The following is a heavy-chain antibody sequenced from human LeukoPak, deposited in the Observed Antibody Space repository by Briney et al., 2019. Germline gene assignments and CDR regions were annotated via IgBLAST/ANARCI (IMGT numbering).Heavy chain of an antibody. Sequence: ASVKVSCKASGYTFTSYGISWVRQAPGQGLEWMGWISAYNGNTNYAQKFQGRVTMTRDTSISTAYMELSRLRSDDTAVYYCARATRVFWSGPHFDYWGQGTLVTVSS. D-gene: IGHD3-3*01. J-gene: IGHJ4*02. CDR2: ISAYNGNT. CDR1: GYTFTSYG. V-gene: IGHV1-18*01. CDR3: ARATRVFWSGPHFDY.